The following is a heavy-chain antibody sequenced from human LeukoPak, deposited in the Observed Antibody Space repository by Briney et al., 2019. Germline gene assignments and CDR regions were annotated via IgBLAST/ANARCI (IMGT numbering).Heavy chain of an antibody. D-gene: IGHD2/OR15-2a*01. V-gene: IGHV4-34*01. CDR3: AREGFLLNWFDP. J-gene: IGHJ5*02. CDR2: INHSGST. CDR1: GGSFSGYY. Sequence: PSETLSLTCAVYGGSFSGYYWSWIRQPPGKGLEWIGEINHSGSTNYNPSLKSRVTISVDTSKNQFSLKLSSVTAADTAVYYCAREGFLLNWFDPWGQGTLVTVSS.